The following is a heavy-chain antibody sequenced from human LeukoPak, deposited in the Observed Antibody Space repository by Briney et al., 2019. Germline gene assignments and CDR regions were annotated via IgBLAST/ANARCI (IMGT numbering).Heavy chain of an antibody. J-gene: IGHJ4*02. Sequence: AGGSLRLSCAASGFTFSTYTMNWVRQAPGKGLEWVSSISSGSSYIQYAGSLKGRFTISRDNAENTLYLQVNNLRAEDTAVYYCARGPNSNWSGLDFWGQGTPLTVSS. D-gene: IGHD6-6*01. CDR1: GFTFSTYT. CDR2: ISSGSSYI. V-gene: IGHV3-21*01. CDR3: ARGPNSNWSGLDF.